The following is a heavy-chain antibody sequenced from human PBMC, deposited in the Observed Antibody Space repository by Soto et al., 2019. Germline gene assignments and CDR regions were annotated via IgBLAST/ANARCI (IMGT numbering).Heavy chain of an antibody. Sequence: QVQLQESGPGLVKPSGTLSLTCTVSGASVSSNNYYWSWIRQAPGKGLEWIGYIYYSGITKYNPSLKTRVTISVDTSKNQFSLKLRSVTAADTAVYYCANVQLWQTVVPFDYWGQGTLVTVSS. CDR2: IYYSGIT. V-gene: IGHV4-61*01. CDR1: GASVSSNNYY. CDR3: ANVQLWQTVVPFDY. D-gene: IGHD2-2*01. J-gene: IGHJ4*02.